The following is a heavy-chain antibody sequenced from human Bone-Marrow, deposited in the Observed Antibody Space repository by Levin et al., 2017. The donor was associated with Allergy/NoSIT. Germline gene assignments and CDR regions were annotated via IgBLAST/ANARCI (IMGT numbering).Heavy chain of an antibody. CDR2: IYSSGAT. Sequence: SETLSLTCTVSSGSISGYYWNWIRQPPGKQMEWLGYIYSSGATNYNPSFKSRVTISVDTSENQFSLKLSSVTAADTAVYYCARSLMVYAIRYFDLWGRGTLVTVSS. CDR1: SGSISGYY. V-gene: IGHV4-59*01. D-gene: IGHD2-8*01. J-gene: IGHJ2*01. CDR3: ARSLMVYAIRYFDL.